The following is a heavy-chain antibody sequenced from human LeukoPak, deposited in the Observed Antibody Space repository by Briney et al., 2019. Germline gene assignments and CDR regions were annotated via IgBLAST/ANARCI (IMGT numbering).Heavy chain of an antibody. CDR3: ARGSAGSGSYSLGYYYYYYMDV. CDR2: IYSGGST. D-gene: IGHD3-10*01. V-gene: IGHV3-66*01. J-gene: IGHJ6*03. CDR1: EFSVGSNY. Sequence: GGSLRLSCAASEFSVGSNYMTWVRQAPGKGLEWVSLIYSGGSTYYADSVKGRFTISRDNSKNTLYLQMNSLRAEDTAVYYCARGSAGSGSYSLGYYYYYYMDVWGKGTTVTVSS.